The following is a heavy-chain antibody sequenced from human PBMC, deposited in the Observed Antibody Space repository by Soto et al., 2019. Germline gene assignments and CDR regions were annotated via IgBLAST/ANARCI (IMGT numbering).Heavy chain of an antibody. CDR3: ARSPVPTGTTLYSLDY. CDR2: IDPSAGST. D-gene: IGHD1-1*01. CDR1: GYIFTSYY. V-gene: IGHV1-46*01. Sequence: QVQLVQSGAEVKKPGASVKVSCKASGYIFTSYYMHWVRQAPGQGLERMGTIDPSAGSTTYAQNFKGRVTMTRDTSTSTVYLERNSLRSEDTAVYYCARSPVPTGTTLYSLDYWGQGTLFTVSS. J-gene: IGHJ4*02.